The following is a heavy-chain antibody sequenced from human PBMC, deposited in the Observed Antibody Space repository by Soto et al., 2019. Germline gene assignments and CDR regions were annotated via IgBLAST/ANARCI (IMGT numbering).Heavy chain of an antibody. V-gene: IGHV1-46*01. CDR3: ARARYCSSTSCFQYYFDY. D-gene: IGHD2-2*01. CDR1: GGTFSSYA. J-gene: IGHJ4*02. CDR2: INPSGGST. Sequence: ASVKVSCKASGGTFSSYAISWVRQAPGQGLEWMGIINPSGGSTSYAQKFQGRVTMTRDTSTSTVCMELSSLRSEDTAVYYCARARYCSSTSCFQYYFDYWGQGTLVTVSS.